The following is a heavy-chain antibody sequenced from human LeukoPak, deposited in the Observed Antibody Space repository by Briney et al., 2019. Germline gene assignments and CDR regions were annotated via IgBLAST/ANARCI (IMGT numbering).Heavy chain of an antibody. D-gene: IGHD6-19*01. CDR3: ARGGSLGY. CDR1: GFTFSSYE. J-gene: IGHJ4*02. Sequence: PGGSLRLSCAASGFTFSSYEMNWVRRAPGKGLEWVSKISSSGSAIYYADSVKGLYTISRDNAKSTLYLQMNSLRAEDTAVYYCARGGSLGYWGQGTLVTVSS. V-gene: IGHV3-48*03. CDR2: ISSSGSAI.